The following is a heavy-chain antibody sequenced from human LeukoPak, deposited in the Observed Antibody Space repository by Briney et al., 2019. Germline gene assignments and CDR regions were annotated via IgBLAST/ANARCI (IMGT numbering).Heavy chain of an antibody. J-gene: IGHJ6*02. D-gene: IGHD2-2*01. CDR2: ISAYNGNT. CDR3: ARDIVVVPAANRRYYYYYGMDV. V-gene: IGHV1-18*04. Sequence: ASVKVSCKASGYTFTSNYMHWVRQAPGQGLEWMGWISAYNGNTNYAQKLQGRVTMTTDTSTSTAYMELRSLRSDDTAVYYCARDIVVVPAANRRYYYYYGMDVWGQGTTVTVSS. CDR1: GYTFTSNY.